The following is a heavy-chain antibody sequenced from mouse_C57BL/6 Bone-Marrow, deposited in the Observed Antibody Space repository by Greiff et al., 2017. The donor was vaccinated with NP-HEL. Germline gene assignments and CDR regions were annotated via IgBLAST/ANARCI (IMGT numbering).Heavy chain of an antibody. D-gene: IGHD1-1*01. Sequence: VKLVESGPELVKPGASVKISCKASGYAFSSYWMNWVKQRPGKGLEWIGRIYPGDGDTNYNGKFKGKATLTADKSSSTAYMKLSSLPSEDSAVYICARRCYGPYYAMDYWGQGTSVTVSS. CDR3: ARRCYGPYYAMDY. CDR2: IYPGDGDT. V-gene: IGHV1-82*01. J-gene: IGHJ4*01. CDR1: GYAFSSYW.